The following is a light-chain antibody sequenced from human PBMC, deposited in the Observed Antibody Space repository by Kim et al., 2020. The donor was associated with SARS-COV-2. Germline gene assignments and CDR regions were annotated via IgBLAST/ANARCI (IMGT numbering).Light chain of an antibody. J-gene: IGLJ2*01. CDR3: NSRDSSGNLI. CDR2: GKN. Sequence: SSELTQDPAVSVALGQTVRITCQGDSLRSYYASWYQQKPGQAPVLVIYGKNNRPSGIPDRFPGSSSGNTASLTITGAQAEDDADYYCNSRDSSGNLIFGG. CDR1: SLRSYY. V-gene: IGLV3-19*01.